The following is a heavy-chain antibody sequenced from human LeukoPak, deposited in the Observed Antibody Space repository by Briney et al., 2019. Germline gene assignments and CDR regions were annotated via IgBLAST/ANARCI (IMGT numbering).Heavy chain of an antibody. CDR1: GFNMSDYW. CDR2: IKQDGSEI. CDR3: VRGGELVGSYFDY. J-gene: IGHJ4*02. D-gene: IGHD3-16*01. V-gene: IGHV3-7*03. Sequence: GGSLRLSCIASGFNMSDYWMSWVRQAPGKGLEWVANIKQDGSEIYSGDSLKGRFTISRDNAKNSLYLQINSLRAEDTALYYCVRGGELVGSYFDYWGPGTLVTVSS.